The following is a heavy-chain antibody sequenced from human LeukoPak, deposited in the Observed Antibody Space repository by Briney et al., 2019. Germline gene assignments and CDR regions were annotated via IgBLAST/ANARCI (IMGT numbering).Heavy chain of an antibody. D-gene: IGHD3-22*01. J-gene: IGHJ4*02. CDR2: ISYDGSNK. CDR1: GFTFSSYA. Sequence: GGSLRLSCAASGFTFSSYAMHWVRQAPGKGLKWVAVISYDGSNKYYADSVKGRFTISRDNSKNTLYLQMNSLRAEDTAVYYCARDGLVVVITAPFDYWGQGTLVTVSS. CDR3: ARDGLVVVITAPFDY. V-gene: IGHV3-30-3*01.